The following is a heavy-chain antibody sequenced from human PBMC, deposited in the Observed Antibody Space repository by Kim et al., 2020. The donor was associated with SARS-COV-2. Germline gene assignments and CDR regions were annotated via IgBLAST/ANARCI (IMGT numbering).Heavy chain of an antibody. Sequence: GESLKISCKGSGYSFTSYWISWVRQMPGKGLEWMGRIDPSDSYTNYSPSFQGHVTISADKSISTAYLQWSSLKASDTAMYYCARSRGIYCSSTSCYWESAFDICGQGTMVTVSS. CDR2: IDPSDSYT. J-gene: IGHJ3*02. V-gene: IGHV5-10-1*01. D-gene: IGHD2-2*01. CDR1: GYSFTSYW. CDR3: ARSRGIYCSSTSCYWESAFDI.